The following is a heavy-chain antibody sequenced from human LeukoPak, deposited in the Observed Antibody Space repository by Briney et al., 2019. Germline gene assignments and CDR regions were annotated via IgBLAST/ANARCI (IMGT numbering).Heavy chain of an antibody. D-gene: IGHD3-22*01. Sequence: NPSETLSLTCTVSGGSVNSGSGSYYWSWIRQPPGKGLEWIGYIYYSGSTNYNPSLKSRVTISVDTSKNQFSLKLSSVTAADTAVYYCARGLYYFDYWGQGTLVTVSS. CDR1: GGSVNSGSGSYY. CDR2: IYYSGST. V-gene: IGHV4-61*01. CDR3: ARGLYYFDY. J-gene: IGHJ4*02.